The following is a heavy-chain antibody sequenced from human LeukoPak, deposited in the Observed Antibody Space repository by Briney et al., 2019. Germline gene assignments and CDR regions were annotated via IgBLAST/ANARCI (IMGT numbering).Heavy chain of an antibody. Sequence: PGGSLRLSCAASGFTFSSYAMGWVRQAPGKGLEWVSTISGSGGNTSYADSVKGRFTISRDNSKNTLYLQMNSLYYCARLTYSSSTGYYFDYWGQGTLVTVSS. CDR1: GFTFSSYA. V-gene: IGHV3-23*01. CDR2: ISGSGGNT. CDR3: STGYYFDY. J-gene: IGHJ4*02. D-gene: IGHD6-6*01.